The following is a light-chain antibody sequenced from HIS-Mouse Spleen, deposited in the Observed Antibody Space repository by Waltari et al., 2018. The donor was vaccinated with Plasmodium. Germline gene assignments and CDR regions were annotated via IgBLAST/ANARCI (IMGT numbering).Light chain of an antibody. J-gene: IGLJ2*01. Sequence: SYELTQPPSVSVSPGQTASITCPGDKLGDKYACWYQQKPGQSPVLVIYQDSKRPSGIPERFSSSNSGNTATLTISGTQAMDEADYDCQAWDSSTEVVFGGGTKLTVL. CDR1: KLGDKY. CDR2: QDS. V-gene: IGLV3-1*01. CDR3: QAWDSSTEVV.